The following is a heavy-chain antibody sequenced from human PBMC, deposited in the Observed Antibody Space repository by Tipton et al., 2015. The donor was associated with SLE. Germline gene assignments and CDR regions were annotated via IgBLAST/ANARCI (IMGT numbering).Heavy chain of an antibody. D-gene: IGHD2-21*01. CDR2: IYHSGST. Sequence: TLSLTCTVSGYSISSGYYWGWIRQPPGKGLEWIGTIYHSGSTYYNPSLKSRVTISVDTSKNQFSLKLSSVTAADTAVYYCARDGGDYWYFDLWGRGTLVTVSS. CDR1: GYSISSGYY. CDR3: ARDGGDYWYFDL. J-gene: IGHJ2*01. V-gene: IGHV4-38-2*02.